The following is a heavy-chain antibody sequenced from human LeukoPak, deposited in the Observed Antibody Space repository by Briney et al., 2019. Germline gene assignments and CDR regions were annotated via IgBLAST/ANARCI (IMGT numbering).Heavy chain of an antibody. CDR3: ARISSSYDYDY. Sequence: GESLRLSCAASGFTFRSYGMHWVRQAPGKGLEYVAAISSNGGSTDYANSVKGRFTISRDNSKNTLYLQMGSLRAEDMAVYYCARISSSYDYDYWGQGTLVTVSS. CDR2: ISSNGGST. V-gene: IGHV3-64*01. CDR1: GFTFRSYG. D-gene: IGHD6-6*01. J-gene: IGHJ4*02.